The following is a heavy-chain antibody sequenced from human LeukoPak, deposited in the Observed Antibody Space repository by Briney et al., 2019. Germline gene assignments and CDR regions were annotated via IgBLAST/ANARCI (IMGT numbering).Heavy chain of an antibody. D-gene: IGHD6-19*01. CDR3: ARAMPYFYGSIAVPGTIDY. V-gene: IGHV4-34*01. Sequence: PSETLSLICAVYGETFIHNFWTWIRQPPGKGLEWIGQINHSGSTYYNPSLKSRVTILVDTSKNQFSLKLTSVTAADTAVYYCARAMPYFYGSIAVPGTIDYWGQGILVTVSS. CDR2: INHSGST. J-gene: IGHJ4*02. CDR1: GETFIHNF.